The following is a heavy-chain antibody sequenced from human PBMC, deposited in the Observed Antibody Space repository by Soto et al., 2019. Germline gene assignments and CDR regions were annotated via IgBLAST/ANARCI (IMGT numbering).Heavy chain of an antibody. CDR2: ISWNSGRI. J-gene: IGHJ3*01. CDR3: ARGDRGGFDL. D-gene: IGHD3-10*01. Sequence: PGGSLRLSCAASGFTFSRYWMGWVRQVPGKGLEWVSGISWNSGRIGYADSVKGRFTISRDNARNTVSLQMSSLRAEDTAIYYCARGDRGGFDLWGHGTVVNVS. CDR1: GFTFSRYW. V-gene: IGHV3-9*01.